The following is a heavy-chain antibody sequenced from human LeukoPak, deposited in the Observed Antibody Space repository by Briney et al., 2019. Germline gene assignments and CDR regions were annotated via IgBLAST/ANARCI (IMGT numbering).Heavy chain of an antibody. J-gene: IGHJ4*02. Sequence: SETLSLTCTVSGGSISSGGYYWSCIRQHPGKGLEWIGYIYYSGSTYYNPSLKSRVTISVDTSKNQFSLKLSSVTAADTAVYYCARDGDCSGGSCFSGFDYWGQGTLVTVSS. CDR3: ARDGDCSGGSCFSGFDY. D-gene: IGHD2-15*01. CDR1: GGSISSGGYY. CDR2: IYYSGST. V-gene: IGHV4-31*03.